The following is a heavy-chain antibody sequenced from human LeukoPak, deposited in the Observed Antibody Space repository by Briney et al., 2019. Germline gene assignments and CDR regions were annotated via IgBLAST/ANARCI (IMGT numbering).Heavy chain of an antibody. Sequence: PGGSLRLSCAASGFTFSSYSMNWVRQAPGKGLEWVANINQDASEKNYVDSVKGRFTISRDNAKNSLYLQMNSLRAEDTAVYYCARGLQWCDSWGQGTQVTVSS. J-gene: IGHJ4*02. CDR1: GFTFSSYS. CDR3: ARGLQWCDS. D-gene: IGHD4-23*01. V-gene: IGHV3-7*04. CDR2: INQDASEK.